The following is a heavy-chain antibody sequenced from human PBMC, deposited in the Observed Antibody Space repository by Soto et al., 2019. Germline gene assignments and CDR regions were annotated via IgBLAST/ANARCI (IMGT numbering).Heavy chain of an antibody. J-gene: IGHJ5*02. CDR2: VHRSGTT. CDR3: AREGLDYDFWSGYYTSTWFDP. D-gene: IGHD3-3*01. V-gene: IGHV4-4*02. Sequence: SETLSLTCAVSSGSISTDYWWSWVRQPPGKGLEWIGEVHRSGTTNYIQSLKSRVTMSVDKSGNQVSLELTSVAAADTAVYYCAREGLDYDFWSGYYTSTWFDPWGQGTLVTVSS. CDR1: SGSISTDYW.